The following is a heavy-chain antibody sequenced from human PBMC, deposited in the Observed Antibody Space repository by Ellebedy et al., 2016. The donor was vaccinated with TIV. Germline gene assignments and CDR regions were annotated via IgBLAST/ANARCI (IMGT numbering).Heavy chain of an antibody. J-gene: IGHJ4*02. CDR3: AKDFKSAGRGWQFDY. D-gene: IGHD6-13*01. CDR2: INWNSGSI. V-gene: IGHV3-9*01. Sequence: SLKISCTASGFTFGDYGMHWVRQAPGKGLEWVSGINWNSGSINYADSVKGRFTISRDNAKNSLFLQMESLRVEDTALYYCAKDFKSAGRGWQFDYWGQGTLVTVSS. CDR1: GFTFGDYG.